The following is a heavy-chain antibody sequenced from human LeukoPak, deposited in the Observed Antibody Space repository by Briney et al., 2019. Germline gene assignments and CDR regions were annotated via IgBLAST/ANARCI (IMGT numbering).Heavy chain of an antibody. CDR2: IWYDGSNK. CDR3: AKEAWLWGYYYYGMDV. D-gene: IGHD3-22*01. CDR1: GFTFSSYG. J-gene: IGHJ6*02. Sequence: PGGSLRLSCAASGFTFSSYGMHWVRQAPGKGLEWVAVIWYDGSNKYYADSVKGRFTISRDNSKNTLYLQMNSLRAEDTAVYYCAKEAWLWGYYYYGMDVWGQGTTVTVSS. V-gene: IGHV3-30*02.